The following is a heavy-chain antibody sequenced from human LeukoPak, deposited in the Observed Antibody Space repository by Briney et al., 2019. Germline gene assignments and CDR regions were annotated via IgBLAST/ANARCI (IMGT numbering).Heavy chain of an antibody. Sequence: SETLSLTCTVSGNSISSGDNYWSWIRQPAGKGLEWIGRIYTSGSTNYNPSLRSRVTISGDTSKNQFSLRLSSVTAADTAVYYCARTRREWFGGLIILYFQHWGQGTLVTVSS. CDR1: GNSISSGDNY. J-gene: IGHJ1*01. V-gene: IGHV4-61*02. CDR3: ARTRREWFGGLIILYFQH. D-gene: IGHD3-10*01. CDR2: IYTSGST.